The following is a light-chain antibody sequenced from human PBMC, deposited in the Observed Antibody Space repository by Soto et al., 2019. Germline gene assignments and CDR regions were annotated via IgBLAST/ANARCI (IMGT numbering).Light chain of an antibody. Sequence: EIVLTQSPGTLSLSPGESTTLSCRVSQSVGNNYLAWYQQKPGQAPRLLIYNAFNRATGIPGRFSGSGSGTDFTLTISRLEPEDFAVYYCHQYAYSPQTFGQGTRLEIK. V-gene: IGKV3-20*01. CDR3: HQYAYSPQT. CDR2: NAF. CDR1: QSVGNNY. J-gene: IGKJ5*01.